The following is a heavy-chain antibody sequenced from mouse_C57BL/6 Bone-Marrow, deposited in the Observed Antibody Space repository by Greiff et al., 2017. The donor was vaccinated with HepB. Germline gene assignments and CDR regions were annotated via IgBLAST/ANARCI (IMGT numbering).Heavy chain of an antibody. J-gene: IGHJ3*01. CDR2: INPYNGGT. V-gene: IGHV1-19*01. CDR3: ARKDFITTVVRAY. Sequence: VQLKESGPVLVKPGASVKMSCKASGYTFTDYYMNWVKQSHGKSLEWIGVINPYNGGTSYNQKFKGKATLTVDKSSSTAYMELNSLTSEDSAVYYCARKDFITTVVRAYWGQGTLVTVSA. D-gene: IGHD1-1*01. CDR1: GYTFTDYY.